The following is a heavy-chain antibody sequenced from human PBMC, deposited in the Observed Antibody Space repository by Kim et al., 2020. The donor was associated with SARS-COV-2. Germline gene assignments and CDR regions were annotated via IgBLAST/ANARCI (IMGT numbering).Heavy chain of an antibody. CDR1: GYTFTSYA. Sequence: ASVKVSCKASGYTFTSYAMNWVRQAPGQGLEWMGWINTNTGNPTYAQGFTGRFVFSLDTSVSTAYLQISSLKAEDTAVYYCARETYSSGWYEVDYWGQGTLVTVSS. V-gene: IGHV7-4-1*02. D-gene: IGHD6-19*01. J-gene: IGHJ4*02. CDR3: ARETYSSGWYEVDY. CDR2: INTNTGNP.